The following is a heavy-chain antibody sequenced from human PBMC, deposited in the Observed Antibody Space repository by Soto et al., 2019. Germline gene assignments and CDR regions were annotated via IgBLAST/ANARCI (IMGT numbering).Heavy chain of an antibody. V-gene: IGHV4-34*01. CDR1: GGSFSGYY. Sequence: SETLSLTCAVYGGSFSGYYWSWIRQPPGKGLEWIGEINHSGSTNYNPSLKSRVTISVDTSKNQFSLKLSSVTAADTAVYYCARGLGGSYWSRLRRFDYWVQGTRVTVSS. CDR2: INHSGST. D-gene: IGHD1-26*01. CDR3: ARGLGGSYWSRLRRFDY. J-gene: IGHJ4*02.